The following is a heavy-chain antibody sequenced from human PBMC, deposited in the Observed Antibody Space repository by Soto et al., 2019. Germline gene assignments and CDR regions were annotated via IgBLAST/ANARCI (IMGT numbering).Heavy chain of an antibody. CDR3: ARDAEDYGDYVSHGMDV. V-gene: IGHV3-48*02. CDR2: ISSSSSTI. Sequence: EVQLVESGGGLVQPGGSLRLSCAASGFTFSSYSMNWVRQAPGKGLEWVSYISSSSSTIYYADSVKGRFTISRDNAKNSLYLQMNSLRDEDTAVYYCARDAEDYGDYVSHGMDVWGQGTTVTVSS. J-gene: IGHJ6*02. CDR1: GFTFSSYS. D-gene: IGHD4-17*01.